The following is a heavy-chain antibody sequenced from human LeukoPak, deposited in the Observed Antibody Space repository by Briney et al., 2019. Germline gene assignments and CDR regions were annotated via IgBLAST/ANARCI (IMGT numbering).Heavy chain of an antibody. CDR2: IFYSGSS. J-gene: IGHJ4*02. CDR1: GGSITSKC. D-gene: IGHD5-24*01. V-gene: IGHV4-59*01. Sequence: SETLSLTCSVSGGSITSKCWTWIRQSPGKGLEWIGNIFYSGSSNYNPSLKSRVTISVDTSKNQFSLKLSSVTAADTAVYHCARDRDRDGSPDGFDYWGQGTLVTVSS. CDR3: ARDRDRDGSPDGFDY.